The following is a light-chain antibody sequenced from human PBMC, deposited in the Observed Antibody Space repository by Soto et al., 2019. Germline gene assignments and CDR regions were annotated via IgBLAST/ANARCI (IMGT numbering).Light chain of an antibody. V-gene: IGLV2-14*01. CDR3: SSYPSSSPVV. Sequence: QSVLTQPASVSGSPGQSITISCTGTSSDVGGYNYVSWYQQHPGKAPKLMIYDVSNRPSGVSNRFSGSKSGNTASLTISGLQAGDEADYYCSSYPSSSPVVFGGGTKVTVL. CDR2: DVS. J-gene: IGLJ2*01. CDR1: SSDVGGYNY.